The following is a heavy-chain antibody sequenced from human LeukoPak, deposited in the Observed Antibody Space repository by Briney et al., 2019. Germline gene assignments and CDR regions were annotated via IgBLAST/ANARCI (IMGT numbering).Heavy chain of an antibody. CDR2: VYYSGNT. D-gene: IGHD3-22*01. Sequence: SETLSLTCTVSGGSISSSSYYWGWIRQPPGKGLEWIGSVYYSGNTYSNPSLKSRVTISIDTSKNQFSLKVTSLTAADTAVYYCARQSGSNWFDPWGQGTLVTVSS. J-gene: IGHJ5*02. V-gene: IGHV4-39*01. CDR3: ARQSGSNWFDP. CDR1: GGSISSSSYY.